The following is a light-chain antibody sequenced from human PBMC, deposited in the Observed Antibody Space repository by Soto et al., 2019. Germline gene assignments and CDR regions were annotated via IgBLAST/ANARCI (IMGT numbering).Light chain of an antibody. CDR2: DVS. Sequence: QSALTQPASVSGSPGQSITISCTGTSSDVGSYNYVSWYQQHPGKAPKLRIYDVSNRPSGVSNRFSGSKSGNTAPLTISGPQADDEADYSCSSFTSSNTVVFGGGTKVTVL. J-gene: IGLJ3*02. V-gene: IGLV2-14*03. CDR1: SSDVGSYNY. CDR3: SSFTSSNTVV.